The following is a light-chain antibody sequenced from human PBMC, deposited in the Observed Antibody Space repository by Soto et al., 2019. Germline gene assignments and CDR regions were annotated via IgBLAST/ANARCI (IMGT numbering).Light chain of an antibody. CDR1: QGIRSY. CDR3: QQYYSYPWT. J-gene: IGKJ1*01. Sequence: AIRMTQSPSSLSASTGERVTITCRASQGIRSYLAWYQHIPGKAPKLLIYAASTLQSGVPSRFSGSGSGTDFTLTISCLQSEDFATYYCQQYYSYPWTFGQGTKVDIK. V-gene: IGKV1-8*01. CDR2: AAS.